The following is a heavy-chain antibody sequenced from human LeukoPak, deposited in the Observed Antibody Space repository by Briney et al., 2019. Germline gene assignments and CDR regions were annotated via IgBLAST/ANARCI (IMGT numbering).Heavy chain of an antibody. J-gene: IGHJ1*01. CDR2: IYSGGST. V-gene: IGHV3-66*01. D-gene: IGHD3-22*01. CDR1: GFTVSSNY. CDR3: ARKGYYASSGYLGYFQH. Sequence: GGSLRLSCAASGFTVSSNYMSWVRQAPGKGLEWVSVIYSGGSTYYADSVKGRFTISRDNSKNTLYLQMDSLRAEDTAVYYCARKGYYASSGYLGYFQHWGQGTLVTVSS.